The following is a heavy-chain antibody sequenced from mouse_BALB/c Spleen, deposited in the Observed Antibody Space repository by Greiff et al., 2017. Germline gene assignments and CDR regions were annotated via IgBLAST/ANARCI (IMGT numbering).Heavy chain of an antibody. CDR3: ARDSSGYGFDY. D-gene: IGHD3-2*01. V-gene: IGHV1-7*01. CDR2: INPSTGYT. CDR1: GYTFTSYW. J-gene: IGHJ2*01. Sequence: QVQLQQSGAELAKPGASVEMSCKASGYTFTSYWMHWVKQRPGQGLEWIGYINPSTGYTEYNQKFKDKATLTADKSSSTAYMQLSSLTSEDSAVYYCARDSSGYGFDYWGQGTTLTVSS.